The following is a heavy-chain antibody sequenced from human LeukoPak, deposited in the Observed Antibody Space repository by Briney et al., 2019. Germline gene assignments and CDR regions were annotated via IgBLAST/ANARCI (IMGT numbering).Heavy chain of an antibody. CDR2: ISYDGSNK. V-gene: IGHV3-30-3*01. CDR3: SRESQGGPTGTGPDYRHGLDV. Sequence: GGSLRLSCAASGFTFNTYAMHWIRLAPGKGLEWMAVISYDGSNKYYADSVKGRLTVFRDNSKKMLYLQMNSLRVDDMAVYYCSRESQGGPTGTGPDYRHGLDVWGQGTTVIVSS. CDR1: GFTFNTYA. J-gene: IGHJ6*02. D-gene: IGHD1-1*01.